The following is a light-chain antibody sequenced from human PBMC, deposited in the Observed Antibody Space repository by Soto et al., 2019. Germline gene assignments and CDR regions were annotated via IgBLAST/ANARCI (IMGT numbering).Light chain of an antibody. J-gene: IGLJ1*01. V-gene: IGLV2-14*01. CDR2: DVS. Sequence: QSALTQPASVSGSPGQSITISCTGTSSDVGGYNYVSWYQQHPGKAPKLMIYDVSNRPSGVSNRFSGSKSGNTASLTISGLQAEDDADYYCSSYISSSTYVFGTGNKVTVL. CDR3: SSYISSSTYV. CDR1: SSDVGGYNY.